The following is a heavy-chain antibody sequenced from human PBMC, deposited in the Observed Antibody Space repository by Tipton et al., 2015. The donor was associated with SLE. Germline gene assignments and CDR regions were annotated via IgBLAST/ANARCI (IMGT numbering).Heavy chain of an antibody. CDR1: GFTFSSYA. CDR3: ARDRSGWFKGLGAEYFQH. Sequence: GSLRLSCSASGFTFSSYAMHWVRQAPGKGLEYVSAISSNGGSTYYADSVKGRFTISRDNSKNTLYLQMNSLRAEDTAVYYCARDRSGWFKGLGAEYFQHWGQGTLVTVSS. V-gene: IGHV3-64*04. D-gene: IGHD6-19*01. CDR2: ISSNGGST. J-gene: IGHJ1*01.